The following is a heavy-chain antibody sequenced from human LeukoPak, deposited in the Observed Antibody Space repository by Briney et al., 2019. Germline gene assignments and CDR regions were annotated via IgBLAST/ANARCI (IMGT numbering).Heavy chain of an antibody. CDR2: IDPSDSYT. CDR1: GYSVANYC. J-gene: IGHJ4*02. V-gene: IGHV5-10-1*01. Sequence: KVGESLRISCKGSGYSVANYCVSWVRQMPGKGLEWMGRIDPSDSYTDYSPSFQGHVTISADKSTSTAYLQWGSLKASDTAMYYCATDSHDSLRSRDDYWGQGCLVTVSS. CDR3: ATDSHDSLRSRDDY. D-gene: IGHD3-22*01.